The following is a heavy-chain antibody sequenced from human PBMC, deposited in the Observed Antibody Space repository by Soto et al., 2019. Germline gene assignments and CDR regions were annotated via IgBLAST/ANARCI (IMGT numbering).Heavy chain of an antibody. CDR1: GYTFTNYG. CDR2: ISPNLGKT. V-gene: IGHV1-69*04. J-gene: IGHJ3*02. Sequence: SVKVSCKASGYTFTNYGINWVRQAPGQGLEWMGRISPNLGKTNYAQKFQDRVTITADKSTSTAYMELGSLRSEDTAVYYCARDLVVVPAAIRDAFDIWGQGTMVTVSS. CDR3: ARDLVVVPAAIRDAFDI. D-gene: IGHD2-2*01.